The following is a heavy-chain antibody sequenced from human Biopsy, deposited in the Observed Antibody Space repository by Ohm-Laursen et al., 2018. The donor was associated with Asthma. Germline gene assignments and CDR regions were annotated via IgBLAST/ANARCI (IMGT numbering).Heavy chain of an antibody. Sequence: SLRLSCAASGFAFDYYARSWARQAPGEARAWVATIRPNYRGVDYVASVRGRFTVTRDDSKNTLYLHMSSLRAEDTAVYYCVKDTEETPNGYYTFEVWGQGTMVTVSS. J-gene: IGHJ3*01. CDR1: GFAFDYYA. D-gene: IGHD2-8*01. CDR2: IRPNYRGV. CDR3: VKDTEETPNGYYTFEV. V-gene: IGHV3-23*02.